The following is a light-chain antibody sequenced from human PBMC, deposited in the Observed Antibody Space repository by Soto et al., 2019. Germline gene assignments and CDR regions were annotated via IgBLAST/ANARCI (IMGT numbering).Light chain of an antibody. J-gene: IGKJ1*01. Sequence: EIVMAQFPETLAVSVGERATIKCRSSQSLLHSSDNRNYLTWYQQKPGQPPKLLIYWASTRQSGVPDRFSGSGSGIDCTLTINSPQAEDVAVYYCQQYYSTPWTFGQGTKVEIK. V-gene: IGKV4-1*01. CDR2: WAS. CDR3: QQYYSTPWT. CDR1: QSLLHSSDNRNY.